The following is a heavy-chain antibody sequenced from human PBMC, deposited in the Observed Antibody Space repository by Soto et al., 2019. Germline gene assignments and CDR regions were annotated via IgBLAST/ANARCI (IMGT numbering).Heavy chain of an antibody. CDR3: ASEIRGLVYYYYGMDV. CDR1: GGTFSSYA. CDR2: IIPIFGTA. V-gene: IGHV1-69*06. D-gene: IGHD6-19*01. Sequence: ASVKVSCKASGGTFSSYAISWVRQAPGQGLEWMGGIIPIFGTANYAQKFQGRVTITADNSTSTAYMELRSLRSEDTAVYYCASEIRGLVYYYYGMDVWGQGTTVTVSS. J-gene: IGHJ6*02.